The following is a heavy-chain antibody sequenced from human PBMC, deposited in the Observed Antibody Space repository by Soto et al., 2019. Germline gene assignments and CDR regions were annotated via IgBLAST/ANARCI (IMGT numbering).Heavy chain of an antibody. CDR1: GGSISSGDYY. Sequence: SETLSLTCTVSGGSISSGDYYWSWIRQPPGKGLEWIGYIYYSGSTYYNPSLKSRVTISVDTSKNQFSLKLSSVTAADTAVYYCARDSVVGATGYFQHWGQGTLVTVSS. D-gene: IGHD1-26*01. CDR2: IYYSGST. J-gene: IGHJ1*01. CDR3: ARDSVVGATGYFQH. V-gene: IGHV4-30-4*01.